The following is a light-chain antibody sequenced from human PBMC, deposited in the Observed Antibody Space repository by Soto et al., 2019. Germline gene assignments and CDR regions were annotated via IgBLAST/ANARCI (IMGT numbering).Light chain of an antibody. CDR1: SSNIGSNT. J-gene: IGLJ3*02. CDR3: AAWDDSLNGWV. Sequence: QSVLTQPPSASVTPGQRVTISCSGSSSNIGSNTANWYQQLPGTAPKLLIFSNNERPSGVPDRFSGSKSGTSAPLAISGLQSEDEADYYCAAWDDSLNGWVFGGGTKLTVL. V-gene: IGLV1-44*01. CDR2: SNN.